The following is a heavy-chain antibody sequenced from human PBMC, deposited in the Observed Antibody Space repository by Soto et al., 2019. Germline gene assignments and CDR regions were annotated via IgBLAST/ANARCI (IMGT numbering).Heavy chain of an antibody. Sequence: GGSLRLSCAASGFNFGVFGMHWVRQAPGKGLEWLSVLSYEGSEEYYADSVRGRFTISRDNSKNTLFLQLDSLRVDDTGVYYCALTGRYPLLEVAGPGFEYWGQGTLVTVSS. CDR1: GFNFGVFG. J-gene: IGHJ4*02. CDR3: ALTGRYPLLEVAGPGFEY. V-gene: IGHV3-30*03. CDR2: LSYEGSEE. D-gene: IGHD6-19*01.